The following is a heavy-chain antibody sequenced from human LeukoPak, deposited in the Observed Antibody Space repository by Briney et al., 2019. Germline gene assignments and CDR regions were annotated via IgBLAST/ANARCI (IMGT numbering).Heavy chain of an antibody. CDR2: INWNGGST. V-gene: IGHV3-20*04. Sequence: GGSLRLSCAVSGFTFDDYGMSWVRQAPGKGLEWVSGINWNGGSTGYADSVKGRFTISRDNAKNSLYLQMNSLRAEDTALYYCARVGYSSSWSYYFDYWGQGTLVTVSS. CDR1: GFTFDDYG. D-gene: IGHD6-13*01. CDR3: ARVGYSSSWSYYFDY. J-gene: IGHJ4*02.